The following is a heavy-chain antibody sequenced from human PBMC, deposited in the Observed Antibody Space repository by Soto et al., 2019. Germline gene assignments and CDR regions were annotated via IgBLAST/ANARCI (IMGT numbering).Heavy chain of an antibody. V-gene: IGHV4-39*02. D-gene: IGHD3-3*01. CDR2: IHYSGST. J-gene: IGHJ6*02. CDR3: AREEAHYDFWSGSTTRDYGMDV. Sequence: PSETLSLTCTVSGGSISSNIYYWGWIRQPPGKGLEWIGNIHYSGSTYYDSSLKSRVTISVDTSKNQFSLKLSSVTAADTAVYYCAREEAHYDFWSGSTTRDYGMDVWGQGTTVTVSS. CDR1: GGSISSNIYY.